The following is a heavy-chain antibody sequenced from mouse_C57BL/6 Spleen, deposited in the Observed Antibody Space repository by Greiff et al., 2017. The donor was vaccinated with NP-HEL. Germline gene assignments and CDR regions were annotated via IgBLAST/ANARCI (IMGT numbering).Heavy chain of an antibody. Sequence: EVQLQQSGPELVKPGASVKIPCKASGYTFTDYNMDWVKQSHGKSLEWIGDINPNNGGTIYNQKFKGKATLTVDKSSSTAYMELRSLTSEDTAVDYCARTRALYDGLDYWGQGTTLTVSS. D-gene: IGHD2-12*01. J-gene: IGHJ2*01. CDR3: ARTRALYDGLDY. V-gene: IGHV1-18*01. CDR2: INPNNGGT. CDR1: GYTFTDYN.